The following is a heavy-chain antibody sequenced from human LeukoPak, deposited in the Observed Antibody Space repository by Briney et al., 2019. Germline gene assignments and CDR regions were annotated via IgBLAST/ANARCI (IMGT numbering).Heavy chain of an antibody. J-gene: IGHJ4*02. Sequence: GGSLTLSCAASGFTFSSYWMHWVRQAPGKGLVWVSRIKSDGSTTTYADSVKGRFTISRDNAKNTLYLQMNSLRAEDTAVYYCARVVDTHFDYWGQGTLVTVSS. CDR1: GFTFSSYW. CDR3: ARVVDTHFDY. D-gene: IGHD5-18*01. V-gene: IGHV3-74*01. CDR2: IKSDGSTT.